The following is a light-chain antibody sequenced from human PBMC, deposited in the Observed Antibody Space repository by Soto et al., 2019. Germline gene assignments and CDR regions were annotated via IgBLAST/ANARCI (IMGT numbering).Light chain of an antibody. Sequence: QSVLTQPPSVSGAPGQRVTISCTGSSSNIGAGYDVHWYQQLPGTAPKLLIYGNSNRPSGVRDRFSGSKSGTSASLAITGLQAEDEADYYCQSYDSSLSDAVFGGGTQLTVL. J-gene: IGLJ7*01. CDR1: SSNIGAGYD. CDR2: GNS. V-gene: IGLV1-40*01. CDR3: QSYDSSLSDAV.